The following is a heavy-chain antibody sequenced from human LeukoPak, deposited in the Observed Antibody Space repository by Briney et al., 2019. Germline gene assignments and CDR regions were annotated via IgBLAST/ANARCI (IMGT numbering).Heavy chain of an antibody. Sequence: ASVKVSCKASGGTFSSYAISWVRQAPGQGLEWMGGIIPIFGTANYAQKFQGRVTITTDESTSTAYMELSSLRSEDTAMYYCARQGSAAGTWGMDVWGQGTTVTVSS. CDR1: GGTFSSYA. J-gene: IGHJ6*02. D-gene: IGHD6-13*01. CDR2: IIPIFGTA. V-gene: IGHV1-69*05. CDR3: ARQGSAAGTWGMDV.